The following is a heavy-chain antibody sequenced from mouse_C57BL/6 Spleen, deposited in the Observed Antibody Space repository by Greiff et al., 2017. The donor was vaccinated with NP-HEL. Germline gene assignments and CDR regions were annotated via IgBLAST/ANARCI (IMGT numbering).Heavy chain of an antibody. D-gene: IGHD2-3*01. CDR3: ARHPDGPWAMDY. CDR2: ISGGGGNT. Sequence: EVKVEESGGGLVKPGGSLKLSCAASGFTFSSYTMSWVRQTPEKRLEWVATISGGGGNTYYPDSVKGRFTISRDNAKNTLYLQTSSLRSEDTALYYCARHPDGPWAMDYWGQGTSVTVSS. CDR1: GFTFSSYT. J-gene: IGHJ4*01. V-gene: IGHV5-9*01.